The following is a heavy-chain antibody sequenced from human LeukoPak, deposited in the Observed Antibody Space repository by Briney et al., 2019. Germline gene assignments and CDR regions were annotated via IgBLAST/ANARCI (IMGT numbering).Heavy chain of an antibody. CDR3: AKDAQRGFDYSNSLEH. Sequence: GGSLRLSCEASGFTFSHFGMHWVRQAPGKGLEWVAVIWSDATNEYYADSVKGRFTISRDNFKRTVSLEMNSLRAEDTAVYYGAKDAQRGFDYSNSLEHWGQGSLVIVSS. J-gene: IGHJ5*02. CDR1: GFTFSHFG. V-gene: IGHV3-33*06. CDR2: IWSDATNE. D-gene: IGHD4-11*01.